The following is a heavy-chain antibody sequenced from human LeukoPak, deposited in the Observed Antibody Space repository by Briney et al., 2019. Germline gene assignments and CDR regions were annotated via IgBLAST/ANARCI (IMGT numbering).Heavy chain of an antibody. V-gene: IGHV3-9*01. CDR2: ISRDSANV. CDR3: ARDFCTGCNYYFYGMDV. D-gene: IGHD2-2*01. CDR1: GFTFDDYV. J-gene: IGHJ6*02. Sequence: GGSLRLSCAASGFTFDDYVMHWVRQAPGRGLEWVPGISRDSANVGYADSVKGRFTVSRDNAKNSLYLQMNSLTTEDTALYYCARDFCTGCNYYFYGMDVWGRGTTVTVSS.